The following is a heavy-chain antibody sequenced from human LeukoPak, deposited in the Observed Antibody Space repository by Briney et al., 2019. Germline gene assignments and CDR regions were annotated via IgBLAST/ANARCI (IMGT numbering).Heavy chain of an antibody. D-gene: IGHD3-22*01. Sequence: ASVKVSCKASGYTFTSYGISWVRQAPGQGLEWMGWISAYNGNTNYAQKLQGRVTMTTDTSTSTAYMELRSLRSDDTAVYYCARVLEYYYDSSGSTNWFDPWGQGTQVTVSS. CDR1: GYTFTSYG. CDR3: ARVLEYYYDSSGSTNWFDP. V-gene: IGHV1-18*01. J-gene: IGHJ5*02. CDR2: ISAYNGNT.